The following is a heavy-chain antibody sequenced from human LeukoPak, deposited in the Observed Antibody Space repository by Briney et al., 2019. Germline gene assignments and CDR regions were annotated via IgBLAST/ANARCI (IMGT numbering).Heavy chain of an antibody. D-gene: IGHD3-10*01. Sequence: SETLSLTCTVSGGSISSYYWSWIRQPAGKGLEWIGRIYTSGSTNYNPSLKSRVTMSVDTSKNQFSLKLSSVTAADTAVYYCAREDMVRGVITHFDPWGQGTLVTVSS. CDR1: GGSISSYY. CDR3: AREDMVRGVITHFDP. V-gene: IGHV4-4*07. CDR2: IYTSGST. J-gene: IGHJ5*02.